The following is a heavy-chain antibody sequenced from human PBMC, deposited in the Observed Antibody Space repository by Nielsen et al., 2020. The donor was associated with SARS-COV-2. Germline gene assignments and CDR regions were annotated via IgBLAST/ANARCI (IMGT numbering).Heavy chain of an antibody. V-gene: IGHV4-59*01. D-gene: IGHD4-17*01. Sequence: SETLSLTCTVSGGSISTYYWNWIRQPPGKGLEWIGYIYYSGSTKYNPSLKSRVTVSLDTSKNQFSLKLSSATAADTAVYYCARSFGDYEGGTYYYYYGMDVWGQGTTVTASS. CDR1: GGSISTYY. J-gene: IGHJ6*02. CDR2: IYYSGST. CDR3: ARSFGDYEGGTYYYYYGMDV.